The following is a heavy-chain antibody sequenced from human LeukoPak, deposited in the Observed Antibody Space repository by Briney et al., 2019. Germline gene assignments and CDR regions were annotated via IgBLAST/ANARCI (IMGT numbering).Heavy chain of an antibody. CDR2: IWYDGSNK. CDR3: ARDPRCSSTSCYGVDYFHY. J-gene: IGHJ4*02. D-gene: IGHD2-2*01. Sequence: PGRSLRLSCAASGFTFSSYGMHWVRQAPGKGLEWVAVIWYDGSNKYYADSVKGRFTISRDNSKNTLYLQMNSLRAEDTAVYYCARDPRCSSTSCYGVDYFHYWGQGTLVTVSS. V-gene: IGHV3-33*01. CDR1: GFTFSSYG.